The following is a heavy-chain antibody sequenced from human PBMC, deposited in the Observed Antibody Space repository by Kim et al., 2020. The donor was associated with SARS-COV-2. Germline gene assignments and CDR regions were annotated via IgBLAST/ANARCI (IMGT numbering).Heavy chain of an antibody. J-gene: IGHJ5*02. CDR1: GFTFSSYW. D-gene: IGHD6-19*01. V-gene: IGHV3-7*01. CDR2: IKHDGSEK. CDR3: ARGWNGNNNGCYYYFDP. Sequence: GGSLRLSCAASGFTFSSYWMSWVRQFPGKGLEWVANIKHDGSEKYYADSVQGRFTISRDNAKNSLYLQMNSLRVEDTATYYCARGWNGNNNGCYYYFDP.